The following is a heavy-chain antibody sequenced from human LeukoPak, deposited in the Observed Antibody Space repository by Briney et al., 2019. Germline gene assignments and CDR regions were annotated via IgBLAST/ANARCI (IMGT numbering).Heavy chain of an antibody. V-gene: IGHV3-21*01. Sequence: GGSLRLSCAAPGFTFSSYSMNWVRQAPGKGLEWVSSISSSRSYIYYADSVKGRFTISRDNTKNSLYLQMNSLRAEDTAVYYCARAHPLERFPDYWGQGTLVTVSS. D-gene: IGHD3-16*01. J-gene: IGHJ4*02. CDR1: GFTFSSYS. CDR2: ISSSRSYI. CDR3: ARAHPLERFPDY.